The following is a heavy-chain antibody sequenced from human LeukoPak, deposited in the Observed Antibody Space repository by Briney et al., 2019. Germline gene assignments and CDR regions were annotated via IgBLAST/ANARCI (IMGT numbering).Heavy chain of an antibody. J-gene: IGHJ4*02. CDR1: GYAFTDYY. D-gene: IGHD5-18*01. V-gene: IGHV1-2*02. CDR2: INPNSGDT. Sequence: ASVKVSCKASGYAFTDYYMHWVRQAPGQGLEWMGWINPNSGDTNSAQKFQGRVTMTRDTSISTAYMELSRLRADDTAVYYCARADTAMVTGDYWGQGTLVTVSS. CDR3: ARADTAMVTGDY.